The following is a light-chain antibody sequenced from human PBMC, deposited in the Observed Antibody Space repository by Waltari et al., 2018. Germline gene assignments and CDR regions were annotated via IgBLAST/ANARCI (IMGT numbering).Light chain of an antibody. CDR2: EAV. V-gene: IGKV1-5*03. CDR3: QQYDTYAT. Sequence: DIQMTQSPSTLSASIGDRVSINCRASQAISRRWAWYQQKPGKAPKVVISEAVILESGVPSRFTGSGSGTEFTLTINSLQPDDFATYYCQQYDTYATFGQGTRVDI. J-gene: IGKJ1*01. CDR1: QAISRR.